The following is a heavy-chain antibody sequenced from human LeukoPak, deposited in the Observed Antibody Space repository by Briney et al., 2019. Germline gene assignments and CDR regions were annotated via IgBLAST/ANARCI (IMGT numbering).Heavy chain of an antibody. V-gene: IGHV3-30*02. CDR2: IRYDGSNK. D-gene: IGHD2-15*01. CDR3: ARDQGVHCSGGSYTAFDI. CDR1: GFTFSSYG. J-gene: IGHJ3*02. Sequence: AGGSLRLSCAASGFTFSSYGMHWVRQAPGKGLEWVAFIRYDGSNKYYADSVKGRFTISRDNSKNTLYLQMNSLRAEDTAVYYCARDQGVHCSGGSYTAFDIWGQGTMVTVSS.